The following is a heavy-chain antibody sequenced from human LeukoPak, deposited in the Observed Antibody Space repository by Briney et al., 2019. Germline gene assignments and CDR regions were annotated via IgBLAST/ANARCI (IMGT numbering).Heavy chain of an antibody. Sequence: RPSETLSLTCTVSGGSISTYYWSWIRQPPGKGLEWIGYFHYSGTTNYNPSLKSRVTISVDTSKNQFSLKLSSVTAADTAVYYCARGLVGATGYWGQGTLVTVSS. CDR2: FHYSGTT. CDR1: GGSISTYY. CDR3: ARGLVGATGY. D-gene: IGHD1-26*01. V-gene: IGHV4-59*12. J-gene: IGHJ4*02.